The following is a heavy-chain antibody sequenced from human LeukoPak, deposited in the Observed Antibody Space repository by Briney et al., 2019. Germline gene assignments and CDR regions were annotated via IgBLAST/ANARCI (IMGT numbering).Heavy chain of an antibody. V-gene: IGHV4-39*07. CDR2: IYYSGST. D-gene: IGHD3-10*01. CDR1: GGSIISNSYY. Sequence: SETLSLTCTVSGGSIISNSYYWGWIRQPPGKGLEWIGSIYYSGSTYYNPSLKSRVTISVDTSKNQFSLRLSSVTAADTAVYYCARLYGSGSYYNYWGQGTLVTVSS. J-gene: IGHJ4*02. CDR3: ARLYGSGSYYNY.